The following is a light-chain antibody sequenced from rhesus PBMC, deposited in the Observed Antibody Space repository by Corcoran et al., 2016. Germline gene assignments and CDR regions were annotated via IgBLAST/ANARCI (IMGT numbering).Light chain of an antibody. Sequence: EIVLTQSPATLSLSLGERATLSYRASQSVSISLAWYQQKPEQTPRLLSYGASSRASGIPDRFSASGSGTTFTLTINSLEPEDFAVYYCQQCSNWPYSFGQGAKVEI. J-gene: IGKJ2*01. CDR1: QSVSIS. CDR3: QQCSNWPYS. V-gene: IGKV3-42*03. CDR2: GAS.